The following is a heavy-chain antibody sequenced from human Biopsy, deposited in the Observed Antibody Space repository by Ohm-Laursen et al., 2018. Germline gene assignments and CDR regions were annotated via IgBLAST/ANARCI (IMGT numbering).Heavy chain of an antibody. J-gene: IGHJ4*02. D-gene: IGHD6-19*01. CDR2: IYDRGST. V-gene: IGHV4-59*01. CDR3: ARGMRSGGWPYFDS. Sequence: SETLSLTCAVSGDSINNYYWTWIRQPPGQGLEYIGYIYDRGSTANYNPSLESRVTMSVDMPKNQFSLKLSSVTAADTAIYYCARGMRSGGWPYFDSWGQGTLVTVSS. CDR1: GDSINNYY.